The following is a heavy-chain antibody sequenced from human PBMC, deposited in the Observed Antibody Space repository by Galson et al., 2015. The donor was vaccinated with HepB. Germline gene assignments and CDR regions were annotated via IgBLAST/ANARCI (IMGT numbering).Heavy chain of an antibody. J-gene: IGHJ6*02. CDR2: IWYDGSNK. V-gene: IGHV3-33*01. Sequence: SLRLSCAASGFTFSSYGMHWVRQAPGKGLEWVAVIWYDGSNKYYADSVKGRFTISRDNSKNTLYLQMNSLRAEDTAVYYCARDPVFGGYYYGMDVWGQGTTVTVSS. CDR3: ARDPVFGGYYYGMDV. D-gene: IGHD1-14*01. CDR1: GFTFSSYG.